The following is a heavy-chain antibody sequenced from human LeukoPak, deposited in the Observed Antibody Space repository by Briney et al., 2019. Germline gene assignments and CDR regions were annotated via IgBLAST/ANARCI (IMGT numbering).Heavy chain of an antibody. J-gene: IGHJ4*02. D-gene: IGHD5-12*01. CDR1: GFTFSSYA. CDR2: ISYDGSNK. Sequence: GGSLRLSCAASGFTFSSYAMHWVRQAPGKGLEWVAVISYDGSNKYYADSVKGRFTISRDNSKNTLYLQMNSLRAEDTAVYYCARGRYSGYDLPHYFDYWGQGTLVTVSS. CDR3: ARGRYSGYDLPHYFDY. V-gene: IGHV3-30*04.